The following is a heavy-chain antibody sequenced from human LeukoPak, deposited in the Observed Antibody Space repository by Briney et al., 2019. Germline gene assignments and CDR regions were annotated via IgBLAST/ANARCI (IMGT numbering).Heavy chain of an antibody. D-gene: IGHD3-22*01. CDR3: ARDYYDSSGYYSRPLDY. J-gene: IGHJ4*02. CDR2: IIPIFGTA. V-gene: IGHV1-69*13. CDR1: GGAFSSYA. Sequence: SVKVSCKASGGAFSSYAISWVRQAPGQGLEWMGGIIPIFGTANYAQKFQGRVTITADESTSTAYMELSSLRSEDTAVYYCARDYYDSSGYYSRPLDYWGQGTLVTVSS.